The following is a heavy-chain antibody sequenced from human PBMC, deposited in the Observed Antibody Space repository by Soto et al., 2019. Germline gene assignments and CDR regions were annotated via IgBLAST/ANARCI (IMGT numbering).Heavy chain of an antibody. D-gene: IGHD3-10*01. CDR1: GGSISSYY. V-gene: IGHV4-59*01. CDR3: ARYRPSGRLDY. J-gene: IGHJ4*02. Sequence: PSETLSLTCTVSGGSISSYYWSWIRQPPGKGLEWIGYIYYSGSTNYNPSLKSRVTISVDTSKNQFSLKLSSVTAADTAVYYCARYRPSGRLDYWGQGTQVTVSS. CDR2: IYYSGST.